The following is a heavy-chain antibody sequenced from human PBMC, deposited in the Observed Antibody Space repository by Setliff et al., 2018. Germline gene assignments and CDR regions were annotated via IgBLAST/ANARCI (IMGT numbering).Heavy chain of an antibody. J-gene: IGHJ3*02. CDR3: ARLPGYCNGGNCYGYYTFDI. Sequence: PSETLSLTCSVSGDSISSSSYYWGWIRQPPGKGLEWIGSINYSGITYYSPSLKSRVIVSVDTSKNQSSLKLSSVTAADTAVYYCARLPGYCNGGNCYGYYTFDIWGQGTMVTVS. D-gene: IGHD2-15*01. V-gene: IGHV4-39*01. CDR2: INYSGIT. CDR1: GDSISSSSYY.